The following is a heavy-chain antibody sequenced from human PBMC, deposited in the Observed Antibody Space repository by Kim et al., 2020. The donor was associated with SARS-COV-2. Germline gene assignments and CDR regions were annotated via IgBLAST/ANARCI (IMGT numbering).Heavy chain of an antibody. CDR2: INSDGTTT. CDR3: ARRQFSSGWYYFDY. J-gene: IGHJ4*02. V-gene: IGHV3-74*01. Sequence: GSLRLSCAASGFTFSSHWMHWVRQAPGKGLVWVSRINSDGTTTSYADSVKGRFTISRDNAKNTLYLQMNSLRAEDTAVYYCARRQFSSGWYYFDYWCQG. CDR1: GFTFSSHW. D-gene: IGHD6-19*01.